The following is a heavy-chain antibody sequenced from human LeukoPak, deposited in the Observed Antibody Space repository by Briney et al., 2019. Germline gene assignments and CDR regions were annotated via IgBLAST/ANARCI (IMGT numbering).Heavy chain of an antibody. Sequence: GGSLRLSCAASGFTFSSYAMSWVRQTPGKGLEWVSAISGSGDTTYYADSVKGRFTISRDNSKNTLYLQMHSLRAEDTALYYCAKTFFEQWLVDYWGQGTLVTVSS. V-gene: IGHV3-23*01. CDR3: AKTFFEQWLVDY. CDR1: GFTFSSYA. D-gene: IGHD6-19*01. J-gene: IGHJ4*02. CDR2: ISGSGDTT.